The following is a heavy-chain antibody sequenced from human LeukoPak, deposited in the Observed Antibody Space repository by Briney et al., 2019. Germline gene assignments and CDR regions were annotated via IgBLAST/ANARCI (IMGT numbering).Heavy chain of an antibody. V-gene: IGHV1-69*04. CDR2: IIPILGIA. D-gene: IGHD6-13*01. CDR3: AIVSISRGAFAD. CDR1: GGTFSSYA. J-gene: IGHJ4*02. Sequence: SVKVSCKASGGTFSSYAISWVRQAPGQGLEWMGRIIPILGIANYAQKFQGRVTITADKSTSTGYMELSSLRSEDTAVYYCAIVSISRGAFADWGEGSLVTVSS.